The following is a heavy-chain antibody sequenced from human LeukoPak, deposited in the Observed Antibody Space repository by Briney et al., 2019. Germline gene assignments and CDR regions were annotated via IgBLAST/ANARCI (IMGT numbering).Heavy chain of an antibody. CDR1: GGSISSGSYY. V-gene: IGHV4-61*09. J-gene: IGHJ6*04. Sequence: TLXXTXTVSGGSISSGSYYWSWIRQPAGKRLEWIGHIYRSGSTNYNPSLKSRITISVDTSKNQFYLKLSSVTAADTAGEXXAXXPPYAPGVLDVWGKGTTVTISS. CDR2: IYRSGST. D-gene: IGHD7-27*01. CDR3: AXXPPYAPGVLDV.